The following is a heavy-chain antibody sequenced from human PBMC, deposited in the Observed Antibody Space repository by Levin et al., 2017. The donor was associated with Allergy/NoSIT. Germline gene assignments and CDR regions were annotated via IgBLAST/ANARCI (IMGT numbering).Heavy chain of an antibody. Sequence: SCAASGFTFSSYTMNWVRQAPGKGLEWVSSISSRSSYIYYADSVKGRFTISRDNAKNSLYLQMNSLRDEDTAVYYCASDGLKGALTYHWGQGTLVTVSS. CDR2: ISSRSSYI. D-gene: IGHD1-26*01. CDR1: GFTFSSYT. J-gene: IGHJ5*02. CDR3: ASDGLKGALTYH. V-gene: IGHV3-21*01.